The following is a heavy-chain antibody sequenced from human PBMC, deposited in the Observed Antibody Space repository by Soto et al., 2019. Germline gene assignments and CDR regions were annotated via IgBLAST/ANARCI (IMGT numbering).Heavy chain of an antibody. V-gene: IGHV4-34*01. D-gene: IGHD3-10*01. J-gene: IGHJ5*02. CDR2: INHSGST. Sequence: LSLTCAVYGGSFSGYYWSWIRQPPGKGLEWIGEINHSGSTNYNPSLKSRVTISVDTSKNQFSLKLSSVTAADTAVYYCARGSDYYGSGSYYRRGNNWFDPWGQGTLVTVSS. CDR3: ARGSDYYGSGSYYRRGNNWFDP. CDR1: GGSFSGYY.